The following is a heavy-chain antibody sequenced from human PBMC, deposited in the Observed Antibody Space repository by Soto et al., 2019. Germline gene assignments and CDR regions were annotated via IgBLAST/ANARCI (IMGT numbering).Heavy chain of an antibody. CDR1: GFTFSNYG. CDR3: VKARGYYYDSRGYYYLDY. V-gene: IGHV3-30*18. D-gene: IGHD3-22*01. Sequence: ESGGGVVQPGRSLRLSCAASGFTFSNYGMHWVRQAPGKGLEWVAVISYDGSDKNYTDSVKGRFTISRDNSKNTLYLQMNSLRADDTAVYYCVKARGYYYDSRGYYYLDYWGQGTLVTVSS. J-gene: IGHJ4*02. CDR2: ISYDGSDK.